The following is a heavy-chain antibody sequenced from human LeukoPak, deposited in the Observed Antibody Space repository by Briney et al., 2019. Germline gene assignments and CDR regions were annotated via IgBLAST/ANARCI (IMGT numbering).Heavy chain of an antibody. Sequence: SETLSLTCTAPGGSINSDFWTWIRQPPGKGLEWIGYIRYSGRTEYNPSLRSRATISIHTSRSHYSLRLNSLTAADTAIYYCARIPDVSGWPFDSWGQGTLVTVSS. CDR1: GGSINSDF. V-gene: IGHV4-59*01. D-gene: IGHD6-19*01. CDR2: IRYSGRT. CDR3: ARIPDVSGWPFDS. J-gene: IGHJ4*02.